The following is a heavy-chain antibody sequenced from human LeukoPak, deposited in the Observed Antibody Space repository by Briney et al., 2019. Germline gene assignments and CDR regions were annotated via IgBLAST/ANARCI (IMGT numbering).Heavy chain of an antibody. Sequence: AGRSLRLSCAASGFTFDDYAMHWVRHAPGKGLEWVSGISWNGGSIGYADSVKGRFTISRDNAKNSLYLQMNSLRAEDTALYYCAKDWVGYYDSSGPSGFDYWGQGTLVTVSS. J-gene: IGHJ4*02. D-gene: IGHD3-22*01. CDR3: AKDWVGYYDSSGPSGFDY. CDR1: GFTFDDYA. CDR2: ISWNGGSI. V-gene: IGHV3-9*01.